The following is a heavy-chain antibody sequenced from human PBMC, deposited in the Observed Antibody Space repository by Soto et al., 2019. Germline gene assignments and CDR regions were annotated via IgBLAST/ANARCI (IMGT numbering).Heavy chain of an antibody. V-gene: IGHV3-23*01. J-gene: IGHJ1*01. CDR3: AKVIAVAGTEYFQH. Sequence: GGSLRLSCAASGFTFSSYAMSWVRQAPGKGLEWVSAISGSGGSTYYADSVKGRFTISRDNSKNTLYLQMNSLRAEDKALYYCAKVIAVAGTEYFQHWGQGTLVTVSS. D-gene: IGHD6-19*01. CDR2: ISGSGGST. CDR1: GFTFSSYA.